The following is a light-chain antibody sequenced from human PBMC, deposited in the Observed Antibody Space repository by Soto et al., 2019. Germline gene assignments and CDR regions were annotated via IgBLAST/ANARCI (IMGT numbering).Light chain of an antibody. CDR1: SSDVGGYSY. CDR2: DVN. V-gene: IGLV2-14*01. CDR3: SSYTYSSTLSV. J-gene: IGLJ1*01. Sequence: QSALTQPASVSGSPGQSITISCTGTSSDVGGYSYVSWYQQHPGKAPKLMIYDVNNRPSGVSNRFSGSKSGNTASLTISGLQAEDEADYYCSSYTYSSTLSVFGTGTKVTFL.